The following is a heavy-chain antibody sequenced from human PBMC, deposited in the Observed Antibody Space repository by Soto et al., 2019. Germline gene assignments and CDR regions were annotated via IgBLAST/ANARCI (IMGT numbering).Heavy chain of an antibody. CDR1: GFTFSSYS. V-gene: IGHV3-21*04. CDR3: AKDPGSSWYSNVFDY. D-gene: IGHD6-13*01. Sequence: GGSLRLSCAVSGFTFSSYSMNWVRQAPGKGLEWVSSLSGASSYIHYADSVKGRFTISRDNAENSLYLQMNSLRAEDTAVYYCAKDPGSSWYSNVFDYWGQGTLVTVSS. CDR2: LSGASSYI. J-gene: IGHJ4*02.